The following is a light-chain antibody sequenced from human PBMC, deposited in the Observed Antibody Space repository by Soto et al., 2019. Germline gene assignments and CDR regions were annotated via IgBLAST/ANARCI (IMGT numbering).Light chain of an antibody. Sequence: EIVLSQSPGTLSLSPGEKATLSCRPSQSVVSDYLAWYQQKPGQAPRILIFGASGRATGIPDRFSGSGSGTDFPLTISRLEPEDFAVYYCQQYVTSPWAFGQGTKVDIK. J-gene: IGKJ1*01. V-gene: IGKV3-20*01. CDR2: GAS. CDR1: QSVVSDY. CDR3: QQYVTSPWA.